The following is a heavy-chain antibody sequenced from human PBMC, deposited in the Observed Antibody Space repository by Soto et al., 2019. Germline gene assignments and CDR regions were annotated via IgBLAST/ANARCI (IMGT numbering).Heavy chain of an antibody. CDR3: ARADIFLLPAPTNWSAP. Sequence: SETLSLTCTVSGGSISSGGYYWGWIRQHPGKGLEWIGYIRYSGSTFYNPSLKNRASISVDTSKNPFSLRLSSVTAAATAVYYCARADIFLLPAPTNWSAPGGKGPLVPVPS. CDR2: IRYSGST. J-gene: IGHJ5*02. D-gene: IGHD3-9*01. CDR1: GGSISSGGYY. V-gene: IGHV4-30-4*01.